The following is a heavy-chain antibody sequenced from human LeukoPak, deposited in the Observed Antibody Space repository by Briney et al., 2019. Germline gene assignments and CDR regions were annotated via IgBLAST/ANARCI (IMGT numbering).Heavy chain of an antibody. CDR2: INPGDSDT. V-gene: IGHV5-51*01. D-gene: IGHD3-9*01. CDR3: ARAIYSHYYSMDV. J-gene: IGHJ6*02. CDR1: GSGFTNYW. Sequence: GESLKTPCKTFGSGFTNYWIAWGRQRPGKGLGGLGIINPGDSDTRYSPSFQGQVTIAADKSISTAYLQWSSLKASDTAMYYCARAIYSHYYSMDVWGQGTTVTVSS.